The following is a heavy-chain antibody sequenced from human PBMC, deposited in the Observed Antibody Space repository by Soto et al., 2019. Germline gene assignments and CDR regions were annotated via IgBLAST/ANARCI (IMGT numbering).Heavy chain of an antibody. Sequence: SETLSLTCTVSGGSISSGDYYWSWIRQPPGKGLEWIGYIYYSGSTYYNPSLKSRVTISVDTSKNQFSLKLSSVTAADTAVYYCARLRFYGDFSFDYWGQGTLVTVSS. CDR2: IYYSGST. CDR1: GGSISSGDYY. D-gene: IGHD4-17*01. J-gene: IGHJ4*02. V-gene: IGHV4-30-4*01. CDR3: ARLRFYGDFSFDY.